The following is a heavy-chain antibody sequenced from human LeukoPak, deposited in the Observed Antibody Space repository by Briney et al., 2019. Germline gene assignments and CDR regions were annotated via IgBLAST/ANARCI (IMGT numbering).Heavy chain of an antibody. CDR3: ARGDYYDSSGYTY. CDR2: ISAYNGNT. Sequence: ASVKVSCKASGYTFTSYGISWVRQAPGQGLEWMGWISAYNGNTNYAQKLQGRVTVTTDTSTSTAYMELRSLGSEDTAVFYCARGDYYDSSGYTYWGQGALVTVSS. J-gene: IGHJ4*02. D-gene: IGHD3-22*01. CDR1: GYTFTSYG. V-gene: IGHV1-18*01.